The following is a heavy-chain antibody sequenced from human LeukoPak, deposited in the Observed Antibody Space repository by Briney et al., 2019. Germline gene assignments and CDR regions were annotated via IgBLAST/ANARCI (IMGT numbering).Heavy chain of an antibody. CDR3: ASRPRRYTMIVVGWAYYFDY. D-gene: IGHD3-22*01. CDR1: GGSISSGGYY. J-gene: IGHJ4*02. V-gene: IGHV4-31*03. Sequence: SETLSLTCTVSGGSISSGGYYWSWIRQHPGKGLEWIGYIYYSGSTYYNPSLKSRVTISVDTSKNQFSLKLSSVTAADTAVYYCASRPRRYTMIVVGWAYYFDYWGQGTLVTVSS. CDR2: IYYSGST.